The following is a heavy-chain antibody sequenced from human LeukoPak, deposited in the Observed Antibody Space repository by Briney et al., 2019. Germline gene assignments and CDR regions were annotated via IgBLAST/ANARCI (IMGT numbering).Heavy chain of an antibody. CDR1: GFTFSSYA. V-gene: IGHV3-21*01. D-gene: IGHD3-22*01. J-gene: IGHJ1*01. Sequence: GRSLRLSCAASGFTFSSYAMHWVRQAPGKGLEWVSSISSSSSYIYYADSVKGRFTISRDNAKNSLYLQMNSLRAEDTAVYYCARGQRAYYYDSSGPRARSAEYFQHWGQGTLVTVSS. CDR2: ISSSSSYI. CDR3: ARGQRAYYYDSSGPRARSAEYFQH.